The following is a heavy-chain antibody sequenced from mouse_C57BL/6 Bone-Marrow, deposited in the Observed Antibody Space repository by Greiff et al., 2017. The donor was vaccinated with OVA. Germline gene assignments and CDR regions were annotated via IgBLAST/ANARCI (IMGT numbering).Heavy chain of an antibody. J-gene: IGHJ2*01. CDR2: ISYDGSN. V-gene: IGHV3-6*01. CDR3: ARAHYGSSYDY. Sequence: EVQLQESGPGLVKPSQSLSLTCSVTGYSITSGYYWNWIRQFPGNKLEWMGYISYDGSNNYNPSLKNRLSITRETAKNQFFLKLNSVTTEDTATYYCARAHYGSSYDYWGQGTTLTVSS. D-gene: IGHD1-1*01. CDR1: GYSITSGYY.